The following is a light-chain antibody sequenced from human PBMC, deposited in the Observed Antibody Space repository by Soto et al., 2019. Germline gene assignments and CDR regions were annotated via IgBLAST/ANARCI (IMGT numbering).Light chain of an antibody. J-gene: IGLJ1*01. CDR3: SSFTNTITRYD. Sequence: QSVLTQPASVSGSPGQSITISCTGTSSDVGGYNYVSWFQHHPGKAPKLIIYEVSYRPSGVSNRFSGSKSGDTASLTISGLQAEDEADYYCSSFTNTITRYDLGTGTKVTVL. CDR1: SSDVGGYNY. CDR2: EVS. V-gene: IGLV2-14*01.